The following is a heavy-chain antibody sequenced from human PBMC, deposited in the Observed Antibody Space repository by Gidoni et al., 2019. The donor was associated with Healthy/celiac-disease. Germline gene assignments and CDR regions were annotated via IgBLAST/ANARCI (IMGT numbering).Heavy chain of an antibody. CDR2: ISYDGSNK. D-gene: IGHD1-26*01. V-gene: IGHV3-30*18. CDR1: GFTFSSYG. CDR3: AKEGGSYYIDY. Sequence: QVQLVESGGGVVQPGGSLRLSCAASGFTFSSYGMHWVRQAPGKGLEWVAVISYDGSNKYYADSVKGRFTISRDNSKNTLYLQMNSLRAEDTAVYYCAKEGGSYYIDYWGQGTLVTVSS. J-gene: IGHJ4*02.